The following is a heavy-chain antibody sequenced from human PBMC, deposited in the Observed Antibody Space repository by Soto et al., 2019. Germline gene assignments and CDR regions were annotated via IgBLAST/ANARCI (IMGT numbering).Heavy chain of an antibody. CDR1: GYSFTDYH. CDR2: INPKSGGT. V-gene: IGHV1-2*04. D-gene: IGHD2-8*01. Sequence: ASVKVSCKASGYSFTDYHIHWVRQAPGQGLEWLGRINPKSGGTSTAQKFQGWVTMTTDTSISTASMELTRLTSDDTAIYYCARGDSTDCSKGVCSFFYHHDMDVCGQGTTVTVYS. J-gene: IGHJ6*02. CDR3: ARGDSTDCSKGVCSFFYHHDMDV.